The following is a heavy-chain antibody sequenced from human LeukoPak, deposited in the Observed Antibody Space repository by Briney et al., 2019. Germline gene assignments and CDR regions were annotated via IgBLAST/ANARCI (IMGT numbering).Heavy chain of an antibody. CDR1: GFTFDDYA. CDR3: AEDMSSGYEFDY. V-gene: IGHV3-9*01. Sequence: GGSLRLSCAASGFTFDDYAMHWVRQAPGKGLEWVSGISWNSGSIGYADSVKGRFTISRDNAKNSLYLQMNGLRAEDTALYYCAEDMSSGYEFDYWGQGTLVTVAS. J-gene: IGHJ4*02. CDR2: ISWNSGSI. D-gene: IGHD5-12*01.